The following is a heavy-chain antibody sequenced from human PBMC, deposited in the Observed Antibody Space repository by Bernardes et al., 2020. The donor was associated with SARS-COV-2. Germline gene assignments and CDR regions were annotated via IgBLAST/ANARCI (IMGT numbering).Heavy chain of an antibody. CDR3: ARDLSHLVRRGFDL. V-gene: IGHV4-59*01. CDR2: IYYSGST. Sequence: SETLSLTCTVSGGSIGSYYWAWIRQPPGKGLEWIGYIYYSGSTNYNPSLKSRVTISVDRSQNQFSLNLSSVNPADTAVYYCARDLSHLVRRGFDLWGRGTLVTVSS. D-gene: IGHD3-10*01. CDR1: GGSIGSYY. J-gene: IGHJ2*01.